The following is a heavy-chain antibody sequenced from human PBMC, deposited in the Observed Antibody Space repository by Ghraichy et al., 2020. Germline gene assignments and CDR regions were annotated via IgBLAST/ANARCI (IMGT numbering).Heavy chain of an antibody. J-gene: IGHJ5*02. V-gene: IGHV3-64D*06. D-gene: IGHD5-18*01. CDR1: GFTFRTYA. CDR2: FGSGGLTT. CDR3: VGVVPRKQSWLGYADL. Sequence: GVLRLSCSASGFTFRTYAMYCVRRAPGKGLEYISAFGSGGLTTDYADSVKGRFAISRDSSQRKVYLQMSSLRPDDTAMYYCVGVVPRKQSWLGYADLWGQVTLVTVSS.